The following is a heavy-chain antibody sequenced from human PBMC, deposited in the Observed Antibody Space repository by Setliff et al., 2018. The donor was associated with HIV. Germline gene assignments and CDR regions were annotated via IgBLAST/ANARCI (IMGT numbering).Heavy chain of an antibody. Sequence: SETLSLTCTVSGGSISSHFWSWIRQPPGKGPEWIGTVSYSGSTNYNPSLKSRVTISVDTSENQFSLKLSSVTAADTAVYYCARRLGATVFYYFDYWGQGTLVTVSS. CDR1: GGSISSHF. V-gene: IGHV4-59*11. D-gene: IGHD3-16*01. CDR3: ARRLGATVFYYFDY. CDR2: VSYSGST. J-gene: IGHJ4*02.